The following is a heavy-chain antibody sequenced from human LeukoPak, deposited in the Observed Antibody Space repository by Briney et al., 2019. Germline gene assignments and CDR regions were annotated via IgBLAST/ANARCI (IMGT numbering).Heavy chain of an antibody. D-gene: IGHD4-17*01. Sequence: GESLKISCAASGFTFSSYSMNWVRQAPGKGLEWVSSISSSSSYIYYADSVKGRFTISRDNAKNSLYLQMNSLRAEDTAVYYCARRLRIDAFDIWGQGTMVTVSS. J-gene: IGHJ3*02. CDR3: ARRLRIDAFDI. V-gene: IGHV3-21*01. CDR2: ISSSSSYI. CDR1: GFTFSSYS.